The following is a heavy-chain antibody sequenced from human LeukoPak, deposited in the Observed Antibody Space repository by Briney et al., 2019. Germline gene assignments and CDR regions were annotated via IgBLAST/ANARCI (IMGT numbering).Heavy chain of an antibody. CDR3: ARLGYCSGGSCYPGWFDP. D-gene: IGHD2-15*01. CDR2: INHSGST. CDR1: GGSISSYY. V-gene: IGHV4-34*01. J-gene: IGHJ5*02. Sequence: SETLSLACTVSGGSISSYYWSWIRQPPGKGLEWIGEINHSGSTNYNPSLKSRVTISVDTSKNQFSLKLSSVTAADTAVYYCARLGYCSGGSCYPGWFDPWGQGTLVTVSS.